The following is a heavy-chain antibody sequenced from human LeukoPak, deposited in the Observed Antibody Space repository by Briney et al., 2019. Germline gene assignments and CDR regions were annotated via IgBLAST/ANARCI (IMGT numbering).Heavy chain of an antibody. D-gene: IGHD2-21*02. CDR3: ARDRASYCGSDCYSAWSSGPN. Sequence: GGSLRLSCAASGFTFSDYYMSWIRQPPGKGLEWISHMSGSGSFKFYADSVKGRFTISRDNAKNSLYLQMDSLRAEDTAVYFCARDRASYCGSDCYSAWSSGPNWGQGTLVSVSS. CDR2: MSGSGSFK. J-gene: IGHJ4*02. CDR1: GFTFSDYY. V-gene: IGHV3-11*01.